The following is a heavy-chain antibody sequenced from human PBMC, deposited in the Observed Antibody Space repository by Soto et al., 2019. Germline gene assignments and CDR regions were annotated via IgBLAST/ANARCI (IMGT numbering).Heavy chain of an antibody. Sequence: PSETLSLTCAVSGGSISSGGYYWSWIRQRPGMGLEWLGYMYFSGKSYYDPSLESRLTISGDYSKNQFSLSLSSVTAADTALYFCARQTGHPQWWFDPWGQGTLVTVSS. V-gene: IGHV4-31*11. J-gene: IGHJ5*02. D-gene: IGHD3-9*01. CDR2: MYFSGKS. CDR1: GGSISSGGYY. CDR3: ARQTGHPQWWFDP.